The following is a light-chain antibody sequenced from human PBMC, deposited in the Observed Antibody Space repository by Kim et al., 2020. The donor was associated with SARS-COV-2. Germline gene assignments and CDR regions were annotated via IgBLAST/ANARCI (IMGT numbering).Light chain of an antibody. CDR2: NND. CDR1: TANIGSTP. V-gene: IGLV1-44*01. CDR3: ATWDGSLNGL. Sequence: PGPRVNISCSGSTANIGSTPVNWYQHSPGTAPKLLFYNNDQRPSGVPDRFSGSKSGTSASLAISGLQSADEADYYCATWDGSLNGLFGGGTQLTVL. J-gene: IGLJ2*01.